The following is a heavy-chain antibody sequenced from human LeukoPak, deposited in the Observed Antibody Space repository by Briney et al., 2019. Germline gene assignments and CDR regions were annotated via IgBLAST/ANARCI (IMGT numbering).Heavy chain of an antibody. Sequence: ASVKVSCKASGYTFIDYGISWVRQAPGQRPEWVAWISAYNGHTNNARKFEGRVTVTTDTSTNTAYMELRSLRSDDTAVYFCARDRRYSGTYFWDYWGQGSLVTVSS. D-gene: IGHD1-26*01. CDR3: ARDRRYSGTYFWDY. V-gene: IGHV1-18*01. CDR1: GYTFIDYG. CDR2: ISAYNGHT. J-gene: IGHJ4*02.